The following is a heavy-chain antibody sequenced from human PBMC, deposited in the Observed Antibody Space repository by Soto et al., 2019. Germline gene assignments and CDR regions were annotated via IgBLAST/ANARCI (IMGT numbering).Heavy chain of an antibody. J-gene: IGHJ4*02. CDR2: ISPYNGNT. D-gene: IGHD5-12*01. CDR3: TRGPSRYRRTSITNY. CDR1: GYTFTSYG. Sequence: QVQLVQSGTEVKQPGASVKVSCKASGYTFTSYGITWVRQAPGQGLEWMGWISPYNGNTTYAQKVQDRVTMTTATSTSTAYVELRSLRSDDPPVYYSTRGPSRYRRTSITNYWGQGTLVTASS. V-gene: IGHV1-18*01.